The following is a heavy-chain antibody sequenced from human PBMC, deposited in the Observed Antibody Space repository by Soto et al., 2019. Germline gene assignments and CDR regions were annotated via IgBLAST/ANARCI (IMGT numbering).Heavy chain of an antibody. CDR1: GFTFNNYA. Sequence: GGSLRLSCAAAGFTFNNYAMDWVRQAPGKGLEWVAAISRSGISAHYADSVQGRFIISRDNSNNTVYLQMSSLRADDAAIYYCVKEGGGWYSRGPFDSWGRGTMVTVSS. CDR2: ISRSGISA. V-gene: IGHV3-23*01. CDR3: VKEGGGWYSRGPFDS. D-gene: IGHD6-19*01. J-gene: IGHJ3*01.